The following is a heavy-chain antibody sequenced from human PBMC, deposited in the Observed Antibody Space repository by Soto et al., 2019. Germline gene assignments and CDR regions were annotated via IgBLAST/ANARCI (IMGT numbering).Heavy chain of an antibody. J-gene: IGHJ6*03. D-gene: IGHD3-10*01. V-gene: IGHV4-34*01. CDR1: GGSFSGYQ. Sequence: QVQLQQWGAGLLKPSETLSLTCAVYGGSFSGYQWTWIRQTPGKGLEWIGEIKDSGNINYNPSLKSRVTIFLDTPKKQISLKLSSVTAADTAVYYCARGLILWFGELSRRGGYYYYMDVWGEGTTVIVSS. CDR3: ARGLILWFGELSRRGGYYYYMDV. CDR2: IKDSGNI.